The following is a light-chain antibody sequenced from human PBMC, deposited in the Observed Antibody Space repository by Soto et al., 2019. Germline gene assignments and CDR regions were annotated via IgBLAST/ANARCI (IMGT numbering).Light chain of an antibody. V-gene: IGKV3-15*01. CDR2: RAS. Sequence: VMTQSPATLSVSPGERATLSCRASQNVGGSVAWYQQKPGQAPRLLIYRASTRATGILARFSGSGSGTEFTLTISSLQSEDFAVYYCQQSRTFAQGTKLEIK. CDR1: QNVGGS. J-gene: IGKJ2*01. CDR3: QQSRT.